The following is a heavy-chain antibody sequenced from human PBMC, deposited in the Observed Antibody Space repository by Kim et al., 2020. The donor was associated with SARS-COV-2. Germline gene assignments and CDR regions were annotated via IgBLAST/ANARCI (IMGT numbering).Heavy chain of an antibody. V-gene: IGHV3-21*01. CDR1: GFTFSTYT. CDR3: VREGFRWWPSFAY. Sequence: GGSLRLSCAASGFTFSTYTLDWVRQAPGKGLEWVSSISGVSGDIYYADSVRGRFTISRDNAKNSVSLEMNTLRVDDTAIYYCVREGFRWWPSFAYWGQGT. J-gene: IGHJ4*02. CDR2: ISGVSGDI. D-gene: IGHD2-8*02.